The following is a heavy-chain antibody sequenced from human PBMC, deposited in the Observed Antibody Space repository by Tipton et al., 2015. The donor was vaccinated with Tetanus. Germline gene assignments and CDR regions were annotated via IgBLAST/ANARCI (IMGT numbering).Heavy chain of an antibody. Sequence: GASIRSYYWTWIRQPPVKGLEWIGEINPSGSTNYNPSLKSRVTISVDTSKNRVSLKLNSVTAADTAVYYCARGSKGSTAWFPDHYGMDVWGQGTTVTVSS. CDR2: INPSGST. J-gene: IGHJ6*02. D-gene: IGHD6-19*01. CDR3: ARGSKGSTAWFPDHYGMDV. CDR1: GASIRSYY. V-gene: IGHV4-34*01.